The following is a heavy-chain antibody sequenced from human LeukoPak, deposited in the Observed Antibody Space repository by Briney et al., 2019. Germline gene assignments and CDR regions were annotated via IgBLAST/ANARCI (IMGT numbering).Heavy chain of an antibody. J-gene: IGHJ4*02. D-gene: IGHD6-13*01. Sequence: SETLSLTCTVSGGSISSYYWSWIRQPPGKGLEWVGYIYYSGSTNYNPSLKSRVTISVDTSKNQFSLKLSSVTAADTAVYYCARDIAAAGTFDYWGQGTLVTVSS. CDR2: IYYSGST. V-gene: IGHV4-59*12. CDR1: GGSISSYY. CDR3: ARDIAAAGTFDY.